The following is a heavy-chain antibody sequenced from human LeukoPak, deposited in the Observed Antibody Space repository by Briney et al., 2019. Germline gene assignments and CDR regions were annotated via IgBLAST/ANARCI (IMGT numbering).Heavy chain of an antibody. Sequence: SETLSLTYTVSGGSISVYYWIWIRQPPGKGLEWIAYIHYTGRANYSPSLKSRATISVDTSKNQFSLRLSSVTTADTGVYYCARHKALHIGDAFDIWGQGTMVTVSS. D-gene: IGHD4-11*01. V-gene: IGHV4-59*08. CDR3: ARHKALHIGDAFDI. CDR1: GGSISVYY. J-gene: IGHJ3*02. CDR2: IHYTGRA.